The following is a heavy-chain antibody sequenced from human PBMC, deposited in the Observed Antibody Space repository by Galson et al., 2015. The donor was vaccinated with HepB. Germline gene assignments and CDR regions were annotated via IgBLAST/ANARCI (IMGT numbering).Heavy chain of an antibody. Sequence: ETLSLTCTVSGGSINSHYWSWIRQPPGKGLEWIGYISYSGSTNYNPSLKSRVNMSVDTSKNQFSLQLRSVTTADTAVYYCAGAAYCGGDCLRWFDPWGQGTLVTVSS. CDR1: GGSINSHY. J-gene: IGHJ5*02. D-gene: IGHD2-21*02. CDR3: AGAAYCGGDCLRWFDP. V-gene: IGHV4-59*11. CDR2: ISYSGST.